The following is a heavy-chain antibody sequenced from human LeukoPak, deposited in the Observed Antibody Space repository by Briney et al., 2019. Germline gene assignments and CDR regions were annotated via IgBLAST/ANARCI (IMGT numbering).Heavy chain of an antibody. Sequence: SGGSLRLSCAASGFTFSTYWMHWVRQAPGKGLVWVSRINTDVRTTVRSASYADSVNGRFTMSRDNARNSLYLQMNSLRVEDTAVYYCARPFYYDTNGGEGMDVWGQGTTVTVSS. D-gene: IGHD3-22*01. V-gene: IGHV3-74*01. CDR2: INTDVRTTVRSA. J-gene: IGHJ6*02. CDR3: ARPFYYDTNGGEGMDV. CDR1: GFTFSTYW.